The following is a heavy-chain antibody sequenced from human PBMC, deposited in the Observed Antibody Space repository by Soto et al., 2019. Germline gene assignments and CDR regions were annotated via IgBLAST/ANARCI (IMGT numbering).Heavy chain of an antibody. J-gene: IGHJ4*02. V-gene: IGHV3-15*01. CDR2: IKSKTDGGTT. CDR3: TTLVGATDGF. D-gene: IGHD1-26*01. Sequence: ETLSLTCAVYGGSFSGYYWSWIRQPPGKGLEWVGRIKSKTDGGTTDYAAPVKGRFTISRDDSKNTLYLQMNSLKTEDTAVYYCTTLVGATDGFWGQGTLVTVSS. CDR1: GGSFSGYY.